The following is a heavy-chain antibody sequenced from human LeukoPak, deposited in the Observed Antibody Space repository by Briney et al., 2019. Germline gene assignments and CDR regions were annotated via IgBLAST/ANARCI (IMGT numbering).Heavy chain of an antibody. CDR1: GFTFSNYG. J-gene: IGHJ4*02. CDR3: AKDRGYYGSGSYSGFDY. V-gene: IGHV3-30*02. D-gene: IGHD3-10*01. CDR2: TRYDGSNK. Sequence: GGSLRLSCAASGFTFSNYGMHWVRQAPGKVLQWVAFTRYDGSNKYYADSVKGRFTISRDNSKNTLYLQMNSLRAEDTAVYYCAKDRGYYGSGSYSGFDYWGQGTLVTVSS.